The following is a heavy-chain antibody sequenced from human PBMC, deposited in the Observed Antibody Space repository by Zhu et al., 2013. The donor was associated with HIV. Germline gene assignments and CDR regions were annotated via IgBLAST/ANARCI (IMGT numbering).Heavy chain of an antibody. Sequence: QVQLVQSGAEVKKPGSSVKVSCKASGGTFSSYAISWVRQAPGQGLEWMGGIIPIFGTANYAQKFQGRVTITADESTSTAYMELSSLRSEDTAVYYCARVVVVADIYYFDYWGQGTLVTVSS. CDR1: GGTFSSYA. J-gene: IGHJ4*02. CDR3: ARVVVVADIYYFDY. CDR2: IIPIFGTA. V-gene: IGHV1-69*01. D-gene: IGHD2-15*01.